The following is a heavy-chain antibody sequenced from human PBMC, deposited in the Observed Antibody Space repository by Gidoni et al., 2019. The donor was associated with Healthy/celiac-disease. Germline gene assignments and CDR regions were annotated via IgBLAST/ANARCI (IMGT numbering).Heavy chain of an antibody. J-gene: IGHJ5*02. CDR1: GYPLTELS. D-gene: IGHD2-15*01. V-gene: IGHV1-24*01. CDR2: FDPEDGET. Sequence: QVQLVQSGAEVTKPGASVKVSCKVSGYPLTELSMHWVRQAPGKGLEWMGGFDPEDGETIYAQKFQGRVTMTEDTSTDTAYMELSSLRSEDTAVYYCATVVTDSNWFDPWGQGTLVTVSS. CDR3: ATVVTDSNWFDP.